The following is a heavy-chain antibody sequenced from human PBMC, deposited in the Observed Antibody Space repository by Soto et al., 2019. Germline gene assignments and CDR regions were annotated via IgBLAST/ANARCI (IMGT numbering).Heavy chain of an antibody. V-gene: IGHV5-10-1*01. D-gene: IGHD3-10*01. J-gene: IGHJ6*02. CDR1: GYSFTSYW. CDR2: IDPSDSYT. Sequence: GESLKISCKGSGYSFTSYWISWVRQMPGKGLGWMGRIDPSDSYTNYSPSFQGHVTISADKSISTAYLQWSSLKASDTAMYYCAFCGFGELFTTPYYYYGMDVWGQGTTVTVSS. CDR3: AFCGFGELFTTPYYYYGMDV.